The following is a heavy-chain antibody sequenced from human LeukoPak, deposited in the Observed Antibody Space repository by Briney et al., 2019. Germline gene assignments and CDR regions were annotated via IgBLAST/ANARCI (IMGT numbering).Heavy chain of an antibody. Sequence: PSETLSLTCAVYGGSISSYYWSWIRQPPGKGLEWIGYIYYSGSTNYNPSLKSRVTISVDTSKNQFSLKLSSVTAADTAVYYCASHTVTRVYWGQGTLVTVSS. CDR2: IYYSGST. V-gene: IGHV4-59*01. CDR3: ASHTVTRVY. J-gene: IGHJ4*02. CDR1: GGSISSYY. D-gene: IGHD4-17*01.